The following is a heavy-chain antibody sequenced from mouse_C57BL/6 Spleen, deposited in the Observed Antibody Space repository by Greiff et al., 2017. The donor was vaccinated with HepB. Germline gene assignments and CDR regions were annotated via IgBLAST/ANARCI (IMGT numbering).Heavy chain of an antibody. CDR2: IYPGSGNT. J-gene: IGHJ4*01. CDR1: GYTFTDYY. V-gene: IGHV1-76*01. CDR3: ATPYYYGKDYAMDY. D-gene: IGHD1-1*01. Sequence: QVQLQQSGAELVRPGASVNLSCKASGYTFTDYYINWVKQRPGQGLEWIARIYPGSGNTYYNEKFKGKATLTAEKSSSTAYMQLSSLTSEDSAVYFCATPYYYGKDYAMDYWGQGTSVTVSS.